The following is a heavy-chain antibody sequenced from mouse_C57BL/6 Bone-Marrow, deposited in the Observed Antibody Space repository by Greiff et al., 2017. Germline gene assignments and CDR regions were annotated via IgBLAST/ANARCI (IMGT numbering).Heavy chain of an antibody. CDR1: GFTFSSYA. D-gene: IGHD1-1*01. J-gene: IGHJ1*03. V-gene: IGHV5-4*01. CDR2: ISAGGSYT. CDR3: ARITTVGGRYFEV. Sequence: EVQGVESGGGLVKPGGSLKLSCAASGFTFSSYAMSWVRQTPEKRLEWVATISAGGSYTYYPDNVKGRFTISRDNAKNNLYLQMSHLKSEDTAMYYCARITTVGGRYFEVWGTGTTVTVSS.